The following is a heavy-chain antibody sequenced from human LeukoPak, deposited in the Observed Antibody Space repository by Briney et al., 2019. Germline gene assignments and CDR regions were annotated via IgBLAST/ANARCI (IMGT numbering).Heavy chain of an antibody. Sequence: GGSLRLSCAASGFTFSSYGMSWVRQAPGKGLEWVASINPDTSEIHYVDAVRGRFTISRDNAKNSLYLQMSSLTADDTALYYCVRSHHPGGWFDPWGQGTLVTVSS. V-gene: IGHV3-7*01. J-gene: IGHJ5*02. D-gene: IGHD3-10*01. CDR2: INPDTSEI. CDR1: GFTFSSYG. CDR3: VRSHHPGGWFDP.